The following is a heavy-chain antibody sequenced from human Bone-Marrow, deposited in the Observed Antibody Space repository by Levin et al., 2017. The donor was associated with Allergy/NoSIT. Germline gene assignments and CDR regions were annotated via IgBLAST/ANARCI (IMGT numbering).Heavy chain of an antibody. J-gene: IGHJ4*02. Sequence: GESLKISCAASGFTFGTYAMAWVRQAPGKGLEWVSSVSGAGAGTYYADSVKGRFTISRDNSKNTLYLQVNSLRAEDTAVYYCAKRVQHSYGSHFDYWGQGTLVTVSS. CDR1: GFTFGTYA. D-gene: IGHD5-18*01. V-gene: IGHV3-23*01. CDR2: VSGAGAGT. CDR3: AKRVQHSYGSHFDY.